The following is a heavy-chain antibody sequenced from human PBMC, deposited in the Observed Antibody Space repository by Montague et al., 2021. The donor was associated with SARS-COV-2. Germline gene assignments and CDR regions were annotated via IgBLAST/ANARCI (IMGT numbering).Heavy chain of an antibody. CDR3: ARGATTGPGIWFDP. CDR2: IYYIGTT. D-gene: IGHD1-1*01. J-gene: IGHJ5*02. V-gene: IGHV4-39*01. CDR1: GGSISSRSHY. Sequence: SETLSLTCSVSGGSISSRSHYWGWIRQPPGKGLECVGSIYYIGTTFYNPSLKSRLAISIDTSKSQFSLKVTSVTAADTGVYYCARGATTGPGIWFDPWGQGTLVTVSS.